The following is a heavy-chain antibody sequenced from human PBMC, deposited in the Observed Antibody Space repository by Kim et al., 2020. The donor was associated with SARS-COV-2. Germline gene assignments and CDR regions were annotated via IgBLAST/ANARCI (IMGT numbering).Heavy chain of an antibody. J-gene: IGHJ4*02. Sequence: GGSLRLSCAASGFTFSSYGMHWVRQAPGKGLEWVAVISYDGSNKYYADSVKGRFTISRDNSKNTLYLQMNSLRAEDTAVYYCAKDQLHYYDSSGYYRYWGQGTLVTVSS. CDR2: ISYDGSNK. V-gene: IGHV3-30*18. D-gene: IGHD3-22*01. CDR3: AKDQLHYYDSSGYYRY. CDR1: GFTFSSYG.